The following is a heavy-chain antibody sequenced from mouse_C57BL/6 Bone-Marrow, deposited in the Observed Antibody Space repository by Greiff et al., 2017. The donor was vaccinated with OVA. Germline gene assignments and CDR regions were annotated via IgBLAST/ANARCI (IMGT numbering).Heavy chain of an antibody. CDR2: IDPEDGET. V-gene: IGHV14-2*01. J-gene: IGHJ1*03. Sequence: EVQLQQSGAELVKPGASVKLSCTASGFNIKDYYMHWVKQRTEQGLEWIGRIDPEDGETKYAPQFQGKATITADTSSNTAYLQISSLTSEDTAVYYCARSKWYGNYRYFDVWGTGTTVTVSS. CDR1: GFNIKDYY. D-gene: IGHD2-10*02. CDR3: ARSKWYGNYRYFDV.